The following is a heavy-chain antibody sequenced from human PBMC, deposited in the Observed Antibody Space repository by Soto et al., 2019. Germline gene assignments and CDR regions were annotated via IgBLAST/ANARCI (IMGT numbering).Heavy chain of an antibody. J-gene: IGHJ6*02. D-gene: IGHD4-17*01. CDR3: ARDYGDSIRNADGYYYGMDV. CDR2: IYSGGST. CDR1: GFTVSSNY. Sequence: GGSLRLSCAASGFTVSSNYMSWVRQAPGKGLEWVSVIYSGGSTYYADSVKGRFTISRDNSKNTLYLQMNSLRAEDTAVYYCARDYGDSIRNADGYYYGMDVWGQGTTVTVS. V-gene: IGHV3-53*01.